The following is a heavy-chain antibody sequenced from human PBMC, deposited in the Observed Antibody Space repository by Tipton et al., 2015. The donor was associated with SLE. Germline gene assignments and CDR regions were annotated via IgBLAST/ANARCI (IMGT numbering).Heavy chain of an antibody. CDR1: GGSISSYS. D-gene: IGHD6-19*01. J-gene: IGHJ3*02. CDR2: IYTSGNT. V-gene: IGHV4-4*08. CDR3: ANSHSSGWYDAFDI. Sequence: LRLSCTVSGGSISSYSWSWIRQPPGKGLEWIGYIYTSGNTNYNPSLKSRVTISVDTSKHQFSLKLSSVTAADTAVYYCANSHSSGWYDAFDIWGQGTMVTVSS.